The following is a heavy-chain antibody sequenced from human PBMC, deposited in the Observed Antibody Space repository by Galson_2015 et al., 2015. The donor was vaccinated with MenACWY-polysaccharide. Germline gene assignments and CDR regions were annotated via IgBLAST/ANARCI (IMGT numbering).Heavy chain of an antibody. Sequence: SLRLSCAASGFTFSSYGMHWVRQAPGKGLEWVAFIRYDGSNKYYADSVKGRFTISRDNSENTLYLQMNSLRAEDTAVYYCAKERRDFWSGTIGYYYGMDVWGQGTTVTVSS. CDR3: AKERRDFWSGTIGYYYGMDV. V-gene: IGHV3-30*02. J-gene: IGHJ6*02. CDR2: IRYDGSNK. CDR1: GFTFSSYG. D-gene: IGHD3-3*01.